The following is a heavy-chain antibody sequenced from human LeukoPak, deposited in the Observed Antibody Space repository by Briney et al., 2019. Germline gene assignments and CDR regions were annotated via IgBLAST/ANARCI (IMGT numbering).Heavy chain of an antibody. V-gene: IGHV1-3*01. Sequence: GASVKVSCKASGYTFTSYAMHWVRQAPGQRLEWMGWINARNGNTKYSQKFQGRVTITRDTSASTAYMELSSLRSEDTAVYYCARESSGGSWYRQRNWFDPWGQGTLVTVSS. D-gene: IGHD6-13*01. J-gene: IGHJ5*02. CDR1: GYTFTSYA. CDR2: INARNGNT. CDR3: ARESSGGSWYRQRNWFDP.